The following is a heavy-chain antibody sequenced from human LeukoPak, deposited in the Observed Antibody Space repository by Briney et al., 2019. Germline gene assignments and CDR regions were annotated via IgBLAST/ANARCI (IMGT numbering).Heavy chain of an antibody. J-gene: IGHJ4*02. Sequence: SVKVSCKASGGTFSSYAISWVRRAPGQGLEWMGGIIPIFGTANYAQKFQGRVTITADESTSTAYMELSSLRSEDTAVYYCARGNADTAMPGVFDYWGQGTLVTVSS. V-gene: IGHV1-69*13. CDR1: GGTFSSYA. CDR3: ARGNADTAMPGVFDY. CDR2: IIPIFGTA. D-gene: IGHD5-18*01.